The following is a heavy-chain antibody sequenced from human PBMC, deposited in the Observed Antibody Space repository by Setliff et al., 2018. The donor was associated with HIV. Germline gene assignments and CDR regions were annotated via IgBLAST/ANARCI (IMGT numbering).Heavy chain of an antibody. CDR1: GGSLSGYY. D-gene: IGHD2-2*01. CDR3: ARRERYCSGLTCYRYFQH. CDR2: INHSGNT. Sequence: KPSETLSLTCDVYGGSLSGYYWSWIRQPPGKGLECIGEINHSGNTNYNASLKSRLTISIDMSKRQFYLRLNSVTAADTAVYYCARRERYCSGLTCYRYFQHWGQGTLVTVSS. V-gene: IGHV4-34*01. J-gene: IGHJ1*01.